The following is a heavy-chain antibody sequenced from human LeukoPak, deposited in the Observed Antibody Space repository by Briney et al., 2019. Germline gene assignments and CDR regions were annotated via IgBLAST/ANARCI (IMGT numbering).Heavy chain of an antibody. D-gene: IGHD5-12*01. V-gene: IGHV5-10-1*01. Sequence: PGGSLRLSCAASGFTFTYAWMTWVRQAPGKGLEWMGRIDPSDSYTKYSPSFQGHVTISVDKSISTAYLQWSSLKASDTAMYYCARRGGYADYWGQGTLVTVSS. CDR2: IDPSDSYT. CDR1: GFTFTYAW. CDR3: ARRGGYADY. J-gene: IGHJ4*02.